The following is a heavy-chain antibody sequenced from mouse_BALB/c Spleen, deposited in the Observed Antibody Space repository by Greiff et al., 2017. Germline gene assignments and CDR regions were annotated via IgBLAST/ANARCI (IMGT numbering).Heavy chain of an antibody. J-gene: IGHJ4*01. CDR1: GFNIKDYY. V-gene: IGHV14-4*02. CDR2: IDPENGDT. Sequence: EVQLQQSGAELVRSGASVKLSCTASGFNIKDYYMHWVKQRPEQGLEWIGWIDPENGDTEYAPKFQGKATMTADTSSNTAYLQLSSLTSEDTAVYYCNRNYRAMDYWGQGTSVTVSS. CDR3: NRNYRAMDY. D-gene: IGHD2-1*01.